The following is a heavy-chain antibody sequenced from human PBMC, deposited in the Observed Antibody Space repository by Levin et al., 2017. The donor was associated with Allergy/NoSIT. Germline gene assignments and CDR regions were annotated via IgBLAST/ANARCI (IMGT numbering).Heavy chain of an antibody. Sequence: GESLKISCASSGFTFNRNVMSWVRQAPGKGLEWVSSISGSGDETYYADTVKGRFTISRDNSQNTLYLQMNSLRAEETAVYYCAKGDYYYDSSGYDYFDYWGQGILVTVSS. D-gene: IGHD3-22*01. J-gene: IGHJ4*02. V-gene: IGHV3-23*01. CDR3: AKGDYYYDSSGYDYFDY. CDR2: ISGSGDET. CDR1: GFTFNRNV.